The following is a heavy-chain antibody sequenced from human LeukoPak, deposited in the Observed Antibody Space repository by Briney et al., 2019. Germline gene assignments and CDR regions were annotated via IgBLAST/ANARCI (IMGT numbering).Heavy chain of an antibody. J-gene: IGHJ4*02. CDR3: AREGYCTSTSCYAGIDY. CDR2: ISGSGGNT. CDR1: GFTFNNYA. Sequence: GGSLRLSCAASGFTFNNYAMSWARPAPGKGLQWVSVISGSGGNTDYPESVKGRFTISRDNSKNTPYLQMNSLRAEDTATYYCAREGYCTSTSCYAGIDYWGQGTLVTVSS. D-gene: IGHD2-2*01. V-gene: IGHV3-23*01.